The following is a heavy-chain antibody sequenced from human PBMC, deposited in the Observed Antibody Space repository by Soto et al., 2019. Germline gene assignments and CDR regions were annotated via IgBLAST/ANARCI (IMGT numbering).Heavy chain of an antibody. J-gene: IGHJ4*02. V-gene: IGHV1-69*08. D-gene: IGHD4-17*01. CDR3: ARDAYGDYVGVGY. CDR2: IIPILGIA. CDR1: GGTFSSYT. Sequence: QVQLVQSGAEVKKPGSSVKVSCKASGGTFSSYTISWVRQAPGQGLEWMGRIIPILGIANYAQKFQGRVTITADKSTSTAYMELRSLRSEDTAVYYCARDAYGDYVGVGYWGQGTLVTVSS.